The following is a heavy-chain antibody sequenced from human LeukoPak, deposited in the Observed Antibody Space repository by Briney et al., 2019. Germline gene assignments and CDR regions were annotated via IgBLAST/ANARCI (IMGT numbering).Heavy chain of an antibody. CDR1: GDSISSSSYY. CDR3: ARRLWEHFDY. V-gene: IGHV4-39*01. D-gene: IGHD1-26*01. CDR2: VYYSGST. Sequence: PSETLSLTCTVSGDSISSSSYYWGWIRQPPGKGLEWIGSVYYSGSTYYNPSLKSRLTISVDTSKNQFSLNLSSVTAADTAVYYCARRLWEHFDYWGQGTLVTVPS. J-gene: IGHJ4*02.